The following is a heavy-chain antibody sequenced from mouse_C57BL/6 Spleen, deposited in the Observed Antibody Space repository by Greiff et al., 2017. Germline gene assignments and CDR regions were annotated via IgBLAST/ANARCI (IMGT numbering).Heavy chain of an antibody. CDR3: ARRDGYYDFDY. J-gene: IGHJ2*01. CDR1: GYTFTSYG. CDR2: IYPRSGNT. D-gene: IGHD2-3*01. V-gene: IGHV1-81*01. Sequence: VQLQQSGAELARPGASVKLSCKASGYTFTSYGISWVKQRPGQGLEWIGEIYPRSGNTYYNEKFKGKATLTADKSSSTAYMELRSLTSEDSAVYFCARRDGYYDFDYWGQGTTLTVSS.